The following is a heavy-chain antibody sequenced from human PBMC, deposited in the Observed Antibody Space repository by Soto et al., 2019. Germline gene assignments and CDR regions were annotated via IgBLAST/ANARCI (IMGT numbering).Heavy chain of an antibody. V-gene: IGHV5-51*01. CDR3: ARPQNYYDSSGSTPLDAFDI. CDR1: GYSFTSYW. D-gene: IGHD3-22*01. CDR2: IYPGDSDT. J-gene: IGHJ3*02. Sequence: GESLKISCKGSGYSFTSYWIGWVRQMPGKGLEWMGIIYPGDSDTRYSPSFQGQVTISADKSISTAYLQWSSLKASDTAMYYRARPQNYYDSSGSTPLDAFDIWGQGTMVTVSS.